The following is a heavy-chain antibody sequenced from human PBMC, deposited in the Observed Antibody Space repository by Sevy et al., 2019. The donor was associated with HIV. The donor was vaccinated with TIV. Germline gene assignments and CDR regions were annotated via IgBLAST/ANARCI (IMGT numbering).Heavy chain of an antibody. D-gene: IGHD3-10*01. Sequence: GEPLKISCKGSGYNFTPYWIGWVRQMPGKGLEWMGIIHPDDSNTGYSPSFQGHVTISADKSISTAYLQWSSLPDSGTAIYYCARQGDLDYFDYWGQGTLVTVSS. CDR1: GYNFTPYW. V-gene: IGHV5-51*01. J-gene: IGHJ4*02. CDR2: IHPDDSNT. CDR3: ARQGDLDYFDY.